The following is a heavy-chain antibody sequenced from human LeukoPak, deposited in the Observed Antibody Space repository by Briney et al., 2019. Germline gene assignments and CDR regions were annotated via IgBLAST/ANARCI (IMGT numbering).Heavy chain of an antibody. V-gene: IGHV4-39*07. CDR3: ARGEAAAGIYYYYMDV. CDR1: GGSISSSSYY. J-gene: IGHJ6*03. CDR2: IYYSGST. Sequence: SETLSLTCTVSGGSISSSSYYWGWIRQPPGKGLEWIGSIYYSGSTYYNPSLKSRVTISVDTSKNQFSLKLSSVTAADTAVYYCARGEAAAGIYYYYMDVWGKGTTVTVSS. D-gene: IGHD6-13*01.